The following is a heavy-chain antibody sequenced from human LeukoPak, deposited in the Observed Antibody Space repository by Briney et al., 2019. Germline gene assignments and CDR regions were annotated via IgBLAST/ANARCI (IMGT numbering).Heavy chain of an antibody. CDR2: IYYSGST. D-gene: IGHD2-2*01. Sequence: SETLSPTCTVSGGSISIYYWSWIRQPPGKGLDWIGYIYYSGSTNYNPSLKSRVTISVDTSKNQFSLKLSSVTAADTAVYYCARGAPGYCSSTTCPLDYWGQGALVTVSS. V-gene: IGHV4-59*01. CDR3: ARGAPGYCSSTTCPLDY. J-gene: IGHJ4*02. CDR1: GGSISIYY.